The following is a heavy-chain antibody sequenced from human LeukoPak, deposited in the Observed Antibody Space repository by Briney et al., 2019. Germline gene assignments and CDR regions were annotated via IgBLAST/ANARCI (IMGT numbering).Heavy chain of an antibody. V-gene: IGHV4-61*02. Sequence: SETLSLTCTVSGGSISSGSYYWSWIRQPAGKGLEWIGRIYTSGSTNYNPSLKSRVTMSVDTSKNQFSLKLSSVTAADTAVYYCARAQTVTTSDYYYYMDVWGKGTTVTVSS. CDR3: ARAQTVTTSDYYYYMDV. J-gene: IGHJ6*03. CDR2: IYTSGST. D-gene: IGHD4-11*01. CDR1: GGSISSGSYY.